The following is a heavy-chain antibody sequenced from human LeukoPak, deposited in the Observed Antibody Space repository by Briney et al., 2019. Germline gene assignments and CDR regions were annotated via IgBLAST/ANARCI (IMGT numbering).Heavy chain of an antibody. CDR3: ARGLAARPVPFDY. D-gene: IGHD6-6*01. V-gene: IGHV4-34*09. J-gene: IGHJ4*02. CDR2: INHSGST. Sequence: VGEINHSGSTNYNPSLKSRVTISVDTSKNQFSLKLSSVTAADTAVYYCARGLAARPVPFDYWGQGTLVTVSS.